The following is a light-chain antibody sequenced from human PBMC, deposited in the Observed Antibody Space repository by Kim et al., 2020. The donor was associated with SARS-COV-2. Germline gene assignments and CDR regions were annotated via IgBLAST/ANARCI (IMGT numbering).Light chain of an antibody. CDR1: QSVYTYD. CDR3: QQYGSSPYT. J-gene: IGKJ2*01. Sequence: LPTEARATLSCRAGQSVYTYDFAWYQHKPGQAPRLLIFSASNRATGIPDRFSGSGSGTDFTLTISRLEADDFAVYYCQQYGSSPYTFGQGTKLEI. CDR2: SAS. V-gene: IGKV3-20*01.